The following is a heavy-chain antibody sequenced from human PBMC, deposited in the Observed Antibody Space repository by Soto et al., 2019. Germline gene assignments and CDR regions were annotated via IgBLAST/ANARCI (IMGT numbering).Heavy chain of an antibody. D-gene: IGHD6-19*01. CDR3: ARGRGRYSSGWSWFDP. Sequence: LSLTCGVSGGTIRSPDWWTWVRQPPGKGLEWIGEIFQSGSTNYTPSLESRVTISVDKSKNQFSLTLTSVTAADTAVYFCARGRGRYSSGWSWFDPWGQGILVTVS. CDR2: IFQSGST. CDR1: GGTIRSPDW. V-gene: IGHV4-4*01. J-gene: IGHJ5*02.